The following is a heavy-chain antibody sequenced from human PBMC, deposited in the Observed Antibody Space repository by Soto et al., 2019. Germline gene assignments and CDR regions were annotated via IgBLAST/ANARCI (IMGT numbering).Heavy chain of an antibody. CDR1: GYTFSSYY. V-gene: IGHV1-46*01. D-gene: IGHD2-15*01. CDR3: ALGRPVGYSRHNADSSFDS. J-gene: IGHJ4*02. Sequence: QVQLVQSGAEVKRPGASVKVSCKASGYTFSSYYMHWVRQAPGQGLEWMGIINPSDGSTNYAPKFQGRVSMTSDTSTTTVYMELSSLRSEDTAVFFCALGRPVGYSRHNADSSFDSWGQGTLVTVSS. CDR2: INPSDGST.